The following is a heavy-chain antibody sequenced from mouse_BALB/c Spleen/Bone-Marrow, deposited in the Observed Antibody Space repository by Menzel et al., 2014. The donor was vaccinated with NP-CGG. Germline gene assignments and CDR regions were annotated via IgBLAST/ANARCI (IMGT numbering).Heavy chain of an antibody. Sequence: QVQLQQSGAELVRPGSSVKISCKASGYAFSNYGMNWVKQRPGQGLEWIGQIYPGDGDTNYNGKFKGRVTLTADKSSSXAYMQLSSLTSEDSAVYFCASVYDYGRGYAMDYWGQGTSVTVSS. V-gene: IGHV1-80*01. CDR3: ASVYDYGRGYAMDY. D-gene: IGHD2-4*01. CDR1: GYAFSNYG. CDR2: IYPGDGDT. J-gene: IGHJ4*01.